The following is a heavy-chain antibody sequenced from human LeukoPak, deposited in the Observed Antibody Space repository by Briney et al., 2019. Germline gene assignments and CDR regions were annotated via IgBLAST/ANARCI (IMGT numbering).Heavy chain of an antibody. D-gene: IGHD5-18*01. J-gene: IGHJ4*02. CDR3: ARCRYTYGYWDN. Sequence: ASVKVSCKASGYTFTGYYMHWVRQAPGQGLEWMGWINPNSGGTNYAQKFQGGVTMTGDTSISTAYMELSGLTSDDTAVYYCARCRYTYGYWDNWGQGTLVTVSS. CDR2: INPNSGGT. CDR1: GYTFTGYY. V-gene: IGHV1-2*02.